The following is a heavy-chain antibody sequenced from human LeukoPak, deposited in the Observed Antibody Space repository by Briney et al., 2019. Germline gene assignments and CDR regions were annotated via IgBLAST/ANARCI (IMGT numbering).Heavy chain of an antibody. V-gene: IGHV3-33*01. J-gene: IGHJ6*02. CDR1: GFTFSSYG. CDR3: ARDPPRITGLYGMDV. Sequence: GGSLRLSCAASGFTFSSYGMHWVRQAPGKGLEWVAVIWYDGSNKYYADSVKGRFTISRDNSKNTLYLQMNSLRAEDTAVYYCARDPPRITGLYGMDVWGQGTTVTVSS. D-gene: IGHD1-20*01. CDR2: IWYDGSNK.